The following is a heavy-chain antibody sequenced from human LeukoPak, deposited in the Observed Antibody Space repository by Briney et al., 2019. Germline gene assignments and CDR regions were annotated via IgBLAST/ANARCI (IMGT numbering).Heavy chain of an antibody. CDR3: ARDQPRTKTTGYFDL. D-gene: IGHD1-1*01. J-gene: IGHJ2*01. CDR1: GFTFSSYS. V-gene: IGHV3-7*01. Sequence: GGSLRLSCAASGFTFSSYSMNWVRQAPGKGLEWVAKIKQDGSEKYYVDSVKGRFTISRDNAKNSLYLQMNSLRAEDTAMYYCARDQPRTKTTGYFDLWGRGTLVTVSS. CDR2: IKQDGSEK.